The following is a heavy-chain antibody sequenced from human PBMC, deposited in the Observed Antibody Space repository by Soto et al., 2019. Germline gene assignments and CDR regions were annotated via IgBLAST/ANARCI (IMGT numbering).Heavy chain of an antibody. CDR1: GGSISSSHW. V-gene: IGHV4-4*02. J-gene: IGHJ4*02. Sequence: SETLSLTCAVSGGSISSSHWWSWVRQPPGKGLEWIGEIYHSVSTNYNPSLKSRVTISVDKSKNQFSLKLSSVTAADTAVYYCARRGYGDTAMVIDYWGQGTLVTVSS. CDR3: ARRGYGDTAMVIDY. CDR2: IYHSVST. D-gene: IGHD5-18*01.